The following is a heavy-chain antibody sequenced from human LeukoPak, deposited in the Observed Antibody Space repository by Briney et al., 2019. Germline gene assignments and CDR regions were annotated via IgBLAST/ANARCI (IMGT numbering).Heavy chain of an antibody. CDR3: AKDWAQRIAARPGLLDY. Sequence: GGSLRLSCAASGFTFSSYAMSWVRQAPGKGLEWVSAISGSGGSTYYADSVKGRFTISRENSKNTLYLQMNSLRAEDTAVYYCAKDWAQRIAARPGLLDYWGQGTLVTVSS. J-gene: IGHJ4*02. CDR1: GFTFSSYA. D-gene: IGHD6-6*01. CDR2: ISGSGGST. V-gene: IGHV3-23*01.